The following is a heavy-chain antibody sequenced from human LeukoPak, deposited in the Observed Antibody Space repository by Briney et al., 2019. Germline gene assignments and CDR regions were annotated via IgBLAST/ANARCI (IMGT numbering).Heavy chain of an antibody. CDR1: GGSFSGYY. CDR3: ARGGSIGNRYGSGSYYNS. J-gene: IGHJ4*02. CDR2: INHSGST. V-gene: IGHV4-34*01. D-gene: IGHD3-10*01. Sequence: SETLSLTCAVYGGSFSGYYWSWIRQPPGKGLEWIGKINHSGSTNYNPSLKSRVTISVDTSKNQFSLKLSSVTAADTAVYYCARGGSIGNRYGSGSYYNSWGQGTLVTVSS.